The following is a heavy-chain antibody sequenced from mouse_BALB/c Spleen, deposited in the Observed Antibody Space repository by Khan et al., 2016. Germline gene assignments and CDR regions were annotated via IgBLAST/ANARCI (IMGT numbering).Heavy chain of an antibody. CDR1: GYTFTSYW. Sequence: QVQLQQSGAELARPGASVKLSCKASGYTFTSYWMQWVKQRPGQGLEWIGAIYPGDGDTRYTQKFKGKATLTADKSSSTAYMQLSSLASEDSAVYCSARRRSYGPFFDWGQGTTLTVSS. D-gene: IGHD2-12*01. J-gene: IGHJ2*01. CDR3: ARRRSYGPFFD. V-gene: IGHV1-87*01. CDR2: IYPGDGDT.